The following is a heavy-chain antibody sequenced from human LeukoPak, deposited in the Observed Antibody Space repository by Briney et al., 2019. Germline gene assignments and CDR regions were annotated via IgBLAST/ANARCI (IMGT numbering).Heavy chain of an antibody. J-gene: IGHJ4*02. Sequence: GASVKVSCKASGYTFTSYYMHWVRQAPGQGLEWMGIINPSGGSTSYAQKFQGRVTMTRDTSTSTVYMELSSLRSEDTAAYYCARDAQLSLYSSSPGSYYFDYWSQGTLVTVSS. CDR3: ARDAQLSLYSSSPGSYYFDY. V-gene: IGHV1-46*01. CDR1: GYTFTSYY. D-gene: IGHD6-6*01. CDR2: INPSGGST.